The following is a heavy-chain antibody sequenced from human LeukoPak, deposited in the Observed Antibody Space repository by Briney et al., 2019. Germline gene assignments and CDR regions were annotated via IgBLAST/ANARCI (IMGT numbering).Heavy chain of an antibody. V-gene: IGHV4-59*08. J-gene: IGHJ4*02. CDR3: ARHFSILPSAIYY. D-gene: IGHD2-2*01. CDR2: IYYSGST. Sequence: SETLSLTCTVSGGSISSYYWGWIRQPPGEGLEWIGYIYYSGSTNYNPSLKSRVTISVETSKNQFSLKLSSVTAADTAVYYCARHFSILPSAIYYWGQGTLVTVSS. CDR1: GGSISSYY.